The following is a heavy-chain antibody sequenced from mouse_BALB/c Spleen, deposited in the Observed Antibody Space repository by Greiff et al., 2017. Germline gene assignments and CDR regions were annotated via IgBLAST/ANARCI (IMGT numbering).Heavy chain of an antibody. CDR3: AKFIYRYDGVYAMDY. D-gene: IGHD2-14*01. V-gene: IGHV3-2*02. CDR1: GYSITSDYA. CDR2: ISYSGST. Sequence: EVQRVESGPGLVKPSQSLSLTCTVTGYSITSDYAWNWIRQFPGNKLEWMGYISYSGSTSYNPSLKSRISITRDTSKNQFFLQLNSVTTEDTATYYCAKFIYRYDGVYAMDYWGQGTSVTVSS. J-gene: IGHJ4*01.